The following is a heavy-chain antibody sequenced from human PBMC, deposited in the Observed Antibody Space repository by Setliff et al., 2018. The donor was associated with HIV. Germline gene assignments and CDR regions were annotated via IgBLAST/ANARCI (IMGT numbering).Heavy chain of an antibody. D-gene: IGHD6-19*01. CDR2: ISGFNGNT. V-gene: IGHV1-18*01. J-gene: IGHJ3*02. Sequence: VASVKVSCKASGYSFARYGMSWVRQAPGQGLEWMGWISGFNGNTKYAQRFQDRVAMTTETATSTAYMEMRSLRSDDTAVYFCARVPYGSAWFSGGHDAFDIWGQGTMVTVSS. CDR3: ARVPYGSAWFSGGHDAFDI. CDR1: GYSFARYG.